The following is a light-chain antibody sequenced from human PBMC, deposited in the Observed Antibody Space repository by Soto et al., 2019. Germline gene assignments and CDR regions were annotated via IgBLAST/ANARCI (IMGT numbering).Light chain of an antibody. CDR2: LNIDGSH. CDR3: QTWVTGIVV. Sequence: QLVLTQSPSASASLGASVKLTCTLSSGHSSYAIAWHQQQPEKGPRYLMNLNIDGSHSKGDGIPDRFSGSSSGAERYLTISSLQSEDGADYYCQTWVTGIVVFGGGTKLTVL. J-gene: IGLJ2*01. V-gene: IGLV4-69*01. CDR1: SGHSSYA.